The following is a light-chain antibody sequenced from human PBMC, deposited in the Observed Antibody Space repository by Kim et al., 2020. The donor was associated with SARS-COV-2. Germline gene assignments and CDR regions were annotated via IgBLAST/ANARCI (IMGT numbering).Light chain of an antibody. J-gene: IGKJ5*01. Sequence: LSPGERATLSGRASQSIRSYLAWYQQKPGQAPRLLIYDASNRATGIPARFSGSGSGTDFTLTISSLEPEDFAVYYCQQRSSWPPHFGQGTRLETK. CDR2: DAS. CDR3: QQRSSWPPH. CDR1: QSIRSY. V-gene: IGKV3-11*01.